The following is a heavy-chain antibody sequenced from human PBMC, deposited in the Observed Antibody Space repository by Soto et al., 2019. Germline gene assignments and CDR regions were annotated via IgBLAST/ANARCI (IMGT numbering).Heavy chain of an antibody. Sequence: PGGSLRLSCAASGFTFSTYWMSWVRQAPGKRLEWVANIKQDGSETYSVDSVKGRFTISRDNAESSLYLQMNSLRAEDTAVYYCARDSPIAARPRNYYYMDVWGKGTTVTVSS. CDR3: ARDSPIAARPRNYYYMDV. J-gene: IGHJ6*03. CDR1: GFTFSTYW. CDR2: IKQDGSET. V-gene: IGHV3-7*01. D-gene: IGHD6-6*01.